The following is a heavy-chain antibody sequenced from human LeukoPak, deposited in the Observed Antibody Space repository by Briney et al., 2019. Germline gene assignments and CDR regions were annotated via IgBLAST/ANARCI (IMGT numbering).Heavy chain of an antibody. CDR1: GGSFSSYG. Sequence: GASVKVSCKASGGSFSSYGFSWVRQAPGQGLEWMGGIMPTFDTANYAQKFQGRVTITMDESTSTSYMELRSLRSEDTAVYYCATFHSSGYYYVYWGQGTLVTVSP. CDR2: IMPTFDTA. V-gene: IGHV1-69*05. J-gene: IGHJ4*02. CDR3: ATFHSSGYYYVY. D-gene: IGHD3-22*01.